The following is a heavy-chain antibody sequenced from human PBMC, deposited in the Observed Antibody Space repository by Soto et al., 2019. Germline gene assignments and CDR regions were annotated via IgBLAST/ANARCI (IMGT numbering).Heavy chain of an antibody. V-gene: IGHV4-4*02. CDR3: TREGLAVAGIEF. CDR1: GASINDSYW. D-gene: IGHD6-13*01. J-gene: IGHJ4*02. Sequence: QVQLQESGPGLVKPSGTLSLTCAVSGASINDSYWWSWARQTPGKGLEWIGEIYHSGSTNYPPSLMSRVTMSVDKSKNHLSLKLSSVTAADTGFYYCTREGLAVAGIEFWGPGTLVTVSS. CDR2: IYHSGST.